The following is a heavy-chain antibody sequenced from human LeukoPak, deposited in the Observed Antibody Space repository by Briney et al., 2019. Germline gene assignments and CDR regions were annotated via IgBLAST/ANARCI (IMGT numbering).Heavy chain of an antibody. V-gene: IGHV1-8*01. Sequence: GASVKVSCKASGYTFTSYDINWVRQATGQGLEWMGWMNPNSGNTGYAQKFQGRVTMTRDTSISTAYMELSSLRSEDTAVYYCARGAAAGTSFDHWGQGTLVTVSS. CDR1: GYTFTSYD. CDR2: MNPNSGNT. D-gene: IGHD6-13*01. CDR3: ARGAAAGTSFDH. J-gene: IGHJ4*02.